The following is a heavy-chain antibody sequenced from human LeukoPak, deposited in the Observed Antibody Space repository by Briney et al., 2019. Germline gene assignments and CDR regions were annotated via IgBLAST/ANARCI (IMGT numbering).Heavy chain of an antibody. V-gene: IGHV4-39*01. CDR3: VRGHRDNWHLDFAH. J-gene: IGHJ4*02. D-gene: IGHD1-20*01. CDR2: IYYSGST. Sequence: SETLSLTCTVSGGSISSSSYYWGWIRRPPGKGLEWIGSIYYSGSTYYNPSLKSRVTISVDTSKNQFSLKLSSVTAADTAVYYCVRGHRDNWHLDFAHWGPGTLVTVSS. CDR1: GGSISSSSYY.